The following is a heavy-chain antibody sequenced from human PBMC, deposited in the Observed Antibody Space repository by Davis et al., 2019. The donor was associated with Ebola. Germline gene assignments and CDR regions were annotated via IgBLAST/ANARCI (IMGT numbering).Heavy chain of an antibody. Sequence: GESLKISCAASGFTFRSYDMHWVRQATGKGLEWVSAIGTAGDTYYPGFVKGRFTISRENAKNSLYLQMNSLRAGDTAVYYCARARFGEWDFDYWGQGTLVTVSS. J-gene: IGHJ4*02. CDR2: IGTAGDT. D-gene: IGHD3-10*01. CDR1: GFTFRSYD. V-gene: IGHV3-13*01. CDR3: ARARFGEWDFDY.